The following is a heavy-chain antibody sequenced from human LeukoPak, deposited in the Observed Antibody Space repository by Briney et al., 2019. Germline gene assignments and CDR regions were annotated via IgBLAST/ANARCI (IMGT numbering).Heavy chain of an antibody. J-gene: IGHJ4*02. CDR2: IYPGDSDT. CDR3: ALQWLVPGYFDY. Sequence: KSGESLKISCKVSGYNFDTYWIGWVRQMPGKGLEWMGIIYPGDSDTRYNPSFEGQVTISVDKSISTAYLQWSSLKASDTAMYYCALQWLVPGYFDYWGQGTLVTVSS. D-gene: IGHD6-19*01. CDR1: GYNFDTYW. V-gene: IGHV5-51*01.